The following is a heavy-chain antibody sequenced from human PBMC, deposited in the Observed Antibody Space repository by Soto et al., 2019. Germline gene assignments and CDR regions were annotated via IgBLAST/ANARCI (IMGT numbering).Heavy chain of an antibody. CDR3: ARVADSGSFLVDY. V-gene: IGHV3-48*03. Sequence: EVQLVESGGGLVQPGGSLRLSCTASGFTFSSYEMNWVRQAPGKGLEWISYISSSGSTIDYADSVKGRFTIYRANAKHSLYLQMNSLRAEDTAVYYCARVADSGSFLVDYWGQGALVTVSS. D-gene: IGHD3-10*01. J-gene: IGHJ4*02. CDR1: GFTFSSYE. CDR2: ISSSGSTI.